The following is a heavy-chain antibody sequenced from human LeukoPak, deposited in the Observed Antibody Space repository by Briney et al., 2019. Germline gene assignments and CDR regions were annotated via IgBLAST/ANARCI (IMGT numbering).Heavy chain of an antibody. J-gene: IGHJ4*02. V-gene: IGHV3-23*01. CDR2: ITGSGGST. Sequence: GGSLRLSCAASGFTFSSFPMTWVRLAPGKGLEWVSTITGSGGSTYYAESVKGRFTISRDNSKNTLYLQMNSLRGEDTALCYCAKDLAGCSDSWGQGTLVTVSS. D-gene: IGHD2-8*01. CDR3: AKDLAGCSDS. CDR1: GFTFSSFP.